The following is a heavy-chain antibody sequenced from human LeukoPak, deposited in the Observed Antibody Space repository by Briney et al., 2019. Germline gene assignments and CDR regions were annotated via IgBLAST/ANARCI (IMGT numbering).Heavy chain of an antibody. J-gene: IGHJ6*02. CDR3: ARGRVVVIPYYYYYGMDV. CDR1: GGSFSGYY. CDR2: INHSGST. V-gene: IGHV4-34*01. Sequence: SETLSLTCAVYGGSFSGYYWSWLRQPPGKGLEWIGEINHSGSTNYNPSLKSRVTISVDTSKNQFSLKLSSVTAADTAVYYCARGRVVVIPYYYYYGMDVWGQGTTVTVSS. D-gene: IGHD3-22*01.